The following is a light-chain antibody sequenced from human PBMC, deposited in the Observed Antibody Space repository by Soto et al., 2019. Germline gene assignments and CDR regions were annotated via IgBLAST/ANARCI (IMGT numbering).Light chain of an antibody. CDR3: LLSYNDARYVL. V-gene: IGLV7-46*01. Sequence: QAVVTQEPSLTVSPGGTVTLTCGSSSGTVTSGHYPYWFQQKPGQAPRTLIYDTNNKHSWTPDRFSGSLLGDKAALTLSGAQPEDEADYYCLLSYNDARYVLFGGGTKVTVL. CDR2: DTN. CDR1: SGTVTSGHY. J-gene: IGLJ2*01.